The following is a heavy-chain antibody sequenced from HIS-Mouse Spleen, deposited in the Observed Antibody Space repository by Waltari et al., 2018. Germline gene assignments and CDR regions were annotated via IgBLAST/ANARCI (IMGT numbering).Heavy chain of an antibody. CDR1: GGSFSGYY. D-gene: IGHD3-3*01. V-gene: IGHV4-34*01. Sequence: QVQLQQWGAGLLKPSETLSLTCAVYGGSFSGYYWSWIRQPPGKGLEWIGEINHGGNTNYNPSLKSRVTISVDTSKNQCSLKLSSVTAADTAVYYCARRITIFGVVTFDYWGQGTLVTVSS. J-gene: IGHJ4*02. CDR2: INHGGNT. CDR3: ARRITIFGVVTFDY.